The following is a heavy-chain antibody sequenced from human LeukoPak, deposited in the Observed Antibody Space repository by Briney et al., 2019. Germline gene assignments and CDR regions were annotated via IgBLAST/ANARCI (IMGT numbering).Heavy chain of an antibody. V-gene: IGHV1-2*02. D-gene: IGHD1-26*01. CDR1: GYTFTGYY. CDR3: AREGHDGSYLLDY. Sequence: ASVKVSCKASGYTFTGYYMHWVRQAPGQGLEWMGWINPNSGGTNYAQEFQGRVTMTRDTSISTAYMELSRLRSDDTAVYYCAREGHDGSYLLDYWGQGTLVTVSS. J-gene: IGHJ4*02. CDR2: INPNSGGT.